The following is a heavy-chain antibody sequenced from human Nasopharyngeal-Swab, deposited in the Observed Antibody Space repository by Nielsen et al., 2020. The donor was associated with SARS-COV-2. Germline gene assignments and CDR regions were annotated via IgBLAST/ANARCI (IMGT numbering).Heavy chain of an antibody. CDR3: ARDLPLGYCSSTSCYGWVGSYNWFDP. J-gene: IGHJ5*02. D-gene: IGHD2-2*01. CDR1: GYTFTSYG. CDR2: ISAYNGNT. Sequence: ASVKVSCKASGYTFTSYGISWVRQAPGQGLEWMGWISAYNGNTNYAQKLQGRVTMTTDTSTSTAYMELRSLRSDDTAVYYCARDLPLGYCSSTSCYGWVGSYNWFDPWGQGTLVTVSS. V-gene: IGHV1-18*01.